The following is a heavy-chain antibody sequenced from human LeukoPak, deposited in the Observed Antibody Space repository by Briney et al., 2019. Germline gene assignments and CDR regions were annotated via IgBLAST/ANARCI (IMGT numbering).Heavy chain of an antibody. CDR1: GVMFPSYW. Sequence: GGSLRLSCAASGVMFPSYWLTWVRQAPGKGLEWVANIKQEGSEKYYVDSVKGRFTISKDNAKNSVYLQMNNLRAEDTAVYYCARRHHFGFLDSWGQGTLVSVSS. D-gene: IGHD3-10*01. CDR3: ARRHHFGFLDS. J-gene: IGHJ4*02. CDR2: IKQEGSEK. V-gene: IGHV3-7*04.